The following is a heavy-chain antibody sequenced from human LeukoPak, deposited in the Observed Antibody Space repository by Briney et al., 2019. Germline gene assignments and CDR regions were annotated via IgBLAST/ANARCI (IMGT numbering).Heavy chain of an antibody. CDR3: ARAVDTAMVDY. J-gene: IGHJ4*02. Sequence: PEGSLRLSCAASGFTFSSYGMHWVRQAPGKGLEWVAVIWYDGSNKYYADSVKGRFTISRDNSKNTLYLQMNSLRAEDTAVYYCARAVDTAMVDYWGQGTLVTVSS. CDR2: IWYDGSNK. V-gene: IGHV3-33*01. D-gene: IGHD5-18*01. CDR1: GFTFSSYG.